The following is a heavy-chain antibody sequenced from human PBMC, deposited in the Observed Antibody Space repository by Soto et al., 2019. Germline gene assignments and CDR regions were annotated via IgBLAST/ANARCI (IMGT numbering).Heavy chain of an antibody. CDR2: IYYSGST. CDR1: GVSISSGDYY. CDR3: ARGADYYFEC. V-gene: IGHV4-30-4*01. Sequence: SETLSLTCTVSGVSISSGDYYCSWIGQPPGKGLGWIGYIYYSGSTYYNPSLESRVTISVDTSKNQFSLKLSSVTAADTAVYYCARGADYYFECLAQGTLVIVS. J-gene: IGHJ4*02. D-gene: IGHD6-25*01.